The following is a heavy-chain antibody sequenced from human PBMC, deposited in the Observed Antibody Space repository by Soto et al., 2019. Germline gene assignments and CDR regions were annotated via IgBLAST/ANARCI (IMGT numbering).Heavy chain of an antibody. CDR2: MNQDGSEK. CDR3: ARAGGLWFGESRSDY. J-gene: IGHJ4*02. CDR1: GFIFSSFW. Sequence: EVQLVESGGGLVQPGGSLRLSCAASGFIFSSFWMSWVRQAPGKGLEWVANMNQDGSEKYFVDSVKGRFTISRDNAKNSLYLQMNSLRAEDTAVYYCARAGGLWFGESRSDYWGQGTPVTVSS. D-gene: IGHD3-10*01. V-gene: IGHV3-7*04.